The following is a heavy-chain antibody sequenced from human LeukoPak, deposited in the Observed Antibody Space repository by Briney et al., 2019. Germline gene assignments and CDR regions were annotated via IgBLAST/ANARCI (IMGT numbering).Heavy chain of an antibody. V-gene: IGHV5-51*01. CDR2: IYPGDSDT. CDR3: ARRGLACSSTSCYAHWFDP. CDR1: GYTFINYW. Sequence: GESLKISCKGFGYTFINYWIGWVRQMPGKGLEWMGIIYPGDSDTRYSPSFQGQVTISADKSISTAYLQWSSLKASDTAMYYCARRGLACSSTSCYAHWFDPWGQGTLVTVSS. D-gene: IGHD2-2*01. J-gene: IGHJ5*02.